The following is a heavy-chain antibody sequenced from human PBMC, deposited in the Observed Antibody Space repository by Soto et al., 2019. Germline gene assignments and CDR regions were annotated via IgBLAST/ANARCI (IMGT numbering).Heavy chain of an antibody. CDR3: ARSYSGTFYGYDT. D-gene: IGHD1-26*01. Sequence: SETLSLTCTVSGGPISSYHWSWIRQSPGKGLEWIGYVFYTGSTKYNPALKRRVTISVDTSKNQFSLKLSSVSAADTGLYYCARSYSGTFYGYDTCGQRILVTVS. CDR2: VFYTGST. J-gene: IGHJ1*01. CDR1: GGPISSYH. V-gene: IGHV4-59*01.